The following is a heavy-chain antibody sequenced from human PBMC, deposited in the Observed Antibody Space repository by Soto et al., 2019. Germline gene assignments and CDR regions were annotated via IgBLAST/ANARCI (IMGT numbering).Heavy chain of an antibody. CDR1: GYSFTSYW. D-gene: IGHD3-22*01. CDR3: AKSYYDSSGRSFDY. J-gene: IGHJ4*02. V-gene: IGHV5-51*01. Sequence: GECLTISCKGSGYSFTSYWIGWVVQMPGKGLESTGLIYSGDSDTRYSPSFQCQVTISADKCISTAYLQWSSLKASDTAMYYCAKSYYDSSGRSFDYWGQGTMVTVSS. CDR2: IYSGDSDT.